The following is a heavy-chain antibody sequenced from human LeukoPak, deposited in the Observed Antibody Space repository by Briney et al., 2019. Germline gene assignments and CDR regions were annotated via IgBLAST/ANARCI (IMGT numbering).Heavy chain of an antibody. CDR2: ISSSSSTI. V-gene: IGHV3-48*02. D-gene: IGHD3-3*01. CDR1: GFTFSSYS. Sequence: GGSLRLSCAASGFTFSSYSMNWVRQAPGKGLEWDSYISSSSSTIYYADSVKGRFTISRDNAKNSLYLQMNSLRDEDTAVYYCASGALFTGTYDFWSGRRYPHFDYWGQGTLVTVSS. CDR3: ASGALFTGTYDFWSGRRYPHFDY. J-gene: IGHJ4*02.